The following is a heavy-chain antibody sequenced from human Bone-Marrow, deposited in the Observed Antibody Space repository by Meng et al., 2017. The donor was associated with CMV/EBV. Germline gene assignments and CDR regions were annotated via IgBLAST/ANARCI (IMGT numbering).Heavy chain of an antibody. Sequence: GESLKISCAASGFTFSTYWMGWVRQAPGKGLEWVANIKPDGSEKQYVDSVKGRFTISRDNAENSLYLQMNSLGVEDTAVYYCARHGGWLDFWGQGTLVTVSS. CDR1: GFTFSTYW. J-gene: IGHJ4*02. CDR2: IKPDGSEK. D-gene: IGHD5-24*01. V-gene: IGHV3-7*01. CDR3: ARHGGWLDF.